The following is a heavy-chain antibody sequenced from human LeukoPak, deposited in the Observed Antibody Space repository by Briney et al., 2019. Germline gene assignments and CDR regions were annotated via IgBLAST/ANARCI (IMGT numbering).Heavy chain of an antibody. Sequence: PGGSLRLSCAASGFTFSDYYMSWIRQAPGKGLEWVSYISSSGSTICYADSVKGRFTISRDNAKNSLYLQMNSLRAEDTAVYYCARGYYYDSSWFDPWGQGTLVTVSS. V-gene: IGHV3-11*01. J-gene: IGHJ5*02. D-gene: IGHD3-22*01. CDR3: ARGYYYDSSWFDP. CDR1: GFTFSDYY. CDR2: ISSSGSTI.